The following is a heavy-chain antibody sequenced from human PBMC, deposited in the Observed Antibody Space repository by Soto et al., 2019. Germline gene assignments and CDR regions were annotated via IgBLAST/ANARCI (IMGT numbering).Heavy chain of an antibody. CDR2: ITAHNDNT. CDR1: GYTFNSYG. D-gene: IGHD2-15*01. J-gene: IGHJ6*02. CDR3: ARGRIWGGSHYGMDV. V-gene: IGHV1-18*01. Sequence: QVQLVQSGTEVKKPGASVKVSCKASGYTFNSYGISWVRQAPGQGLEWMGWITAHNDNTNYAQKVQGRVTMTTDTSTSTAYMELRSLRSDDTAVYYCARGRIWGGSHYGMDVWGQGTTVTVSS.